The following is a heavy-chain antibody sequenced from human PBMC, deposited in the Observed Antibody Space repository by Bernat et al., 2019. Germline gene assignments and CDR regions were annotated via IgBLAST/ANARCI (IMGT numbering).Heavy chain of an antibody. J-gene: IGHJ4*02. V-gene: IGHV4-39*01. D-gene: IGHD6-19*01. Sequence: QLQLQESGPGLLKPSETLSRTCTVYGASVTSYNYWGWVRQPPGKGLEWIASIIHSGTTYYNPSLNSRVTISVDTSKNQFSLKLTSVTATDTAVYYCAKHDLWLLRFFYRGQGPLVTVSP. CDR2: IIHSGTT. CDR3: AKHDLWLLRFFY. CDR1: GASVTSYNY.